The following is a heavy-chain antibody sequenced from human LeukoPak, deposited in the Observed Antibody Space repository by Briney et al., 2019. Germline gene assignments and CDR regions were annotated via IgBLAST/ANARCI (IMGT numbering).Heavy chain of an antibody. D-gene: IGHD5-24*01. CDR2: IWYDGSNK. J-gene: IGHJ5*01. V-gene: IGHV3-33*01. Sequence: QPGRSLRLSCAASGFTFSSYGMHWVRQAPGKGLEWVAVIWYDGSNKYYADSVKGRFTISRDNSKNTLYLQMNSLRAEDTAVYYCARDGGGYDSWGQGTLVTVSS. CDR3: ARDGGGYDS. CDR1: GFTFSSYG.